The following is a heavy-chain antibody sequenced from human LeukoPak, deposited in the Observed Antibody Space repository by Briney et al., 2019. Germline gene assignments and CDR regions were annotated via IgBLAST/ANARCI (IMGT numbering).Heavy chain of an antibody. J-gene: IGHJ4*02. CDR1: GGSISSYY. CDR3: ATVAVIRGVTYFDY. V-gene: IGHV4-59*01. CDR2: IYYSGST. D-gene: IGHD3-10*01. Sequence: SETLSLTCTVSGGSISSYYWSWIWQPPGKGLEWIGYIYYSGSTNYNPSLESRVTISVDTSKNQFSLKLRSVTAADTAVYYCATVAVIRGVTYFDYWGQGTLVTVSS.